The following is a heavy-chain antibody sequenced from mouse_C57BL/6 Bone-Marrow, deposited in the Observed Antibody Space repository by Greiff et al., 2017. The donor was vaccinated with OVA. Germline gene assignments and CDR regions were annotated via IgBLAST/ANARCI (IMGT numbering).Heavy chain of an antibody. CDR3: ARGGYGSSFDY. Sequence: QVQLQQPGAELVMPGASVKLSCKASGYTFTSYWMHWVKQRPGQGLEWTGEIDPSDSYTNYNQKFKGKSTLTVDKSSSTAYMQLSSLTSEDSAVYYCARGGYGSSFDYWGQGTTLTVSS. CDR1: GYTFTSYW. V-gene: IGHV1-69*01. CDR2: IDPSDSYT. D-gene: IGHD1-1*01. J-gene: IGHJ2*01.